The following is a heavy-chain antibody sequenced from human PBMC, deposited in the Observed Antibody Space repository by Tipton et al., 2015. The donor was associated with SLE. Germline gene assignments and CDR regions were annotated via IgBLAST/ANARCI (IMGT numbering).Heavy chain of an antibody. CDR1: GFTFSSYE. Sequence: GSLRLSCAASGFTFSSYEMNWVRQAPGKGLEWVSYISSSGNTIYYADSVKGRFTISRDNAKHSLYLQMNSLRAEDTAFYYCARAPSSSSWWVQHWGHGTLVTVSS. CDR2: ISSSGNTI. J-gene: IGHJ1*01. V-gene: IGHV3-48*03. D-gene: IGHD6-13*01. CDR3: ARAPSSSSWWVQH.